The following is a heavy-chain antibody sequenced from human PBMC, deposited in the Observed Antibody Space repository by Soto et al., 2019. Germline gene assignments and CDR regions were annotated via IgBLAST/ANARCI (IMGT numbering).Heavy chain of an antibody. J-gene: IGHJ4*02. Sequence: EVQLVESGGGLVQPGGSLRLSCAASGFTFSTYSMNWVRQAPGKGLEWISYISGTSSTIYYADSVKGRFTISRDNAKNLLYLQLNSRRDEDTAVYYCARGMGYYCSGGSCPEVVFDYWGQGTLGTGSS. D-gene: IGHD2-15*01. CDR1: GFTFSTYS. V-gene: IGHV3-48*02. CDR3: ARGMGYYCSGGSCPEVVFDY. CDR2: ISGTSSTI.